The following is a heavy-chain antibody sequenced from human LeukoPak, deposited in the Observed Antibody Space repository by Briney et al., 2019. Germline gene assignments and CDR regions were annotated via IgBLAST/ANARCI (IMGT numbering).Heavy chain of an antibody. CDR1: GYTFTSYD. D-gene: IGHD3-3*01. V-gene: IGHV1-8*03. CDR3: ARVRKYDFWSGYDFGVNYYYYYMDV. CDR2: MNPNSGNT. J-gene: IGHJ6*03. Sequence: ASVKVSCKASGYTFTSYDINWVRQATGQGLEWMGWMNPNSGNTGYAQKFQGRVTITRNTSISTAYMELSSLRSEDTAVYYCARVRKYDFWSGYDFGVNYYYYYMDVWGKGTTVTVSS.